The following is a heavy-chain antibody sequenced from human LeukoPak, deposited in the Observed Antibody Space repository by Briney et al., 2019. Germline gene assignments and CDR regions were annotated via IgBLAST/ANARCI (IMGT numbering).Heavy chain of an antibody. CDR2: IYYSGST. D-gene: IGHD3-3*01. CDR1: GGSISSYY. Sequence: KTSETLSLTCTVSGGSISSYYWSWIRQPPGKGLEWIGYIYYSGSTNYNPSLKSRVTISVDTSKNQFSLKLSSVTAADTAVYYCARGGSWVFVDYWGQGTLVTVSS. CDR3: ARGGSWVFVDY. V-gene: IGHV4-59*01. J-gene: IGHJ4*02.